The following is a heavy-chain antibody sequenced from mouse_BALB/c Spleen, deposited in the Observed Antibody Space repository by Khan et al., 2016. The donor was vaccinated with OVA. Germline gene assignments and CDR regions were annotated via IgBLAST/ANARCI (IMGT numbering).Heavy chain of an antibody. CDR2: IIPSNDYT. J-gene: IGHJ3*01. Sequence: VHVKQSGAELARPGASVKMSRKASGYTFTTYTIHWVKQRPGQGLEWIGYIIPSNDYTNYNQKFKDRATLTADKSSSTAYMQLSSLTSADSAVYYVAREGAYYRSDGWFAYWGQGTLVTVSA. V-gene: IGHV1-4*01. CDR1: GYTFTTYT. D-gene: IGHD2-14*01. CDR3: AREGAYYRSDGWFAY.